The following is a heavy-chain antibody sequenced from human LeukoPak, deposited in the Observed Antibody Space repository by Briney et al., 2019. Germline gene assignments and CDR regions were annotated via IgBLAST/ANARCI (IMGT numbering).Heavy chain of an antibody. J-gene: IGHJ4*02. CDR3: ARYGDYDHRLDY. Sequence: PSETLSLTCAVSGGSISSGGYSWSWIRQPPGKGLEWIGYIYHSGSTYYNPSLKSRVTISVDRSKNQFSLKLSSVTAADTAVYYCARYGDYDHRLDYWGQGTLVTVSS. CDR2: IYHSGST. V-gene: IGHV4-30-2*01. CDR1: GGSISSGGYS. D-gene: IGHD4-17*01.